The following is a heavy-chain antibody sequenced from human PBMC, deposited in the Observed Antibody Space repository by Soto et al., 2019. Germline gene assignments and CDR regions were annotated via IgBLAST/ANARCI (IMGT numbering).Heavy chain of an antibody. J-gene: IGHJ4*02. Sequence: PSETLSLTGNVSGDSISSGSSYWGWVRQPPGKGLECIGSFYYSRDTHYNPSLKSRAPISVDTSKDQFSLKLSSVTAADRAVYYCARHLGPTGPKYRGQG. CDR1: GDSISSGSSY. V-gene: IGHV4-39*01. D-gene: IGHD1-26*01. CDR3: ARHLGPTGPKY. CDR2: FYYSRDT.